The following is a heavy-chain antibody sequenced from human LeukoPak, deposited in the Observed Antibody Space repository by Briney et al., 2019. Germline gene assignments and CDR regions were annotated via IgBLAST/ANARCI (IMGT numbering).Heavy chain of an antibody. CDR1: GGAISSYY. V-gene: IGHV4-59*01. CDR3: ERGLRSTAGYFDY. D-gene: IGHD1-1*01. CDR2: IYYSGST. J-gene: IGHJ4*02. Sequence: PSETLSLTCTVSGGAISSYYWSWIRQPPGKGLEWIGYIYYSGSTNYNPSLKSRVTISVDTSTNQFSLNLSSVTAADTAVYYCERGLRSTAGYFDYWGQGTLVTVSS.